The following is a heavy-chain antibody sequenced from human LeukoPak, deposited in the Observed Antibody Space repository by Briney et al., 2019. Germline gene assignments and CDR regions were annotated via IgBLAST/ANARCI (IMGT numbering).Heavy chain of an antibody. Sequence: SGPTLVNPTQTLTLTCTFSGFSLSTSGVGVGWIRQPPGKALERLALVYWNDDKRYSPSLKSRLTITKDTSKNQVVLTMTNMDPVDTATYYCARVLSRCSGGSCYPPAFDYWGQGTLVTVSS. CDR1: GFSLSTSGVG. V-gene: IGHV2-5*01. CDR2: VYWNDDK. D-gene: IGHD2-15*01. J-gene: IGHJ4*02. CDR3: ARVLSRCSGGSCYPPAFDY.